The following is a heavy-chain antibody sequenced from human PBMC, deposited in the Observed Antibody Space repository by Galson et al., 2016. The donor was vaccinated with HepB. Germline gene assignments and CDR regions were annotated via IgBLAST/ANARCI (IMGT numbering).Heavy chain of an antibody. CDR3: VRDPYGGYGY. V-gene: IGHV3-7*01. D-gene: IGHD4/OR15-4a*01. J-gene: IGHJ4*02. CDR1: GFTFSSDH. Sequence: SLRLSCAASGFTFSSDHMLWARQAPGKGLEWVANINRDGSTKNYADSVRGRFTISRDNAQNSLYLQMNSLRVEDTAVYYCVRDPYGGYGYWGQGTLVTVSS. CDR2: INRDGSTK.